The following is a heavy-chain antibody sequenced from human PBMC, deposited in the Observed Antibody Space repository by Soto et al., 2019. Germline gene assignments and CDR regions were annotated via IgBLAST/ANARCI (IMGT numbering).Heavy chain of an antibody. CDR3: AKKRVLVPAMYHFDY. J-gene: IGHJ4*02. D-gene: IGHD2-2*01. CDR1: GFTFSSYA. CDR2: ISGDGGTT. Sequence: GGSLRLSCAAPGFTFSSYAMNWVRQAPGKGLEWVSIISGDGGTTSYADSVKGRFTISRDNSKNTLYLQMNGLRAEDTAVYYCAKKRVLVPAMYHFDYWGQGTLVTVSS. V-gene: IGHV3-23*01.